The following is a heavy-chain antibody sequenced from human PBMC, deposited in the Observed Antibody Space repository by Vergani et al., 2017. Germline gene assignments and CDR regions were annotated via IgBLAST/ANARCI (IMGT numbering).Heavy chain of an antibody. CDR2: IDRNSVDT. Sequence: QVQLVQSGAEVKKPGASVRVSCKASGFTFTSYHIHWVRQAPGQGLDWLGRIDRNSVDTRYSQRFQDRVTITRDTSINTAYMERTRLRPDDTAIYYCARFIVGCSRTNFFSDHWGQGTLVTVSS. J-gene: IGHJ4*02. CDR1: GFTFTSYH. V-gene: IGHV1-2*06. CDR3: ARFIVGCSRTNFFSDH. D-gene: IGHD2-2*01.